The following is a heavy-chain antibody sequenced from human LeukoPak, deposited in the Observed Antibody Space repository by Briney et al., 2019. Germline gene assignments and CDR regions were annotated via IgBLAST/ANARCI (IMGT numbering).Heavy chain of an antibody. D-gene: IGHD2-8*01. V-gene: IGHV1-2*02. CDR2: INPNSGGT. Sequence: ASLKVSCTASGYTFTGYYMQWVRQAPGQGLEWMGWINPNSGGTNYAQKFQGRVTMTRDTSISTAYMELSRLRSDDTAVYYCARDGYCTNGVCYIFDYWGQGTLVTVSS. CDR1: GYTFTGYY. CDR3: ARDGYCTNGVCYIFDY. J-gene: IGHJ4*02.